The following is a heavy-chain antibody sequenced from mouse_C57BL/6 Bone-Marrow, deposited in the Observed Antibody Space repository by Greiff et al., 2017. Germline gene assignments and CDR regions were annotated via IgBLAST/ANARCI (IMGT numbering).Heavy chain of an antibody. D-gene: IGHD1-1*02. CDR2: IDPSDSYT. J-gene: IGHJ3*01. Sequence: QVQLKQPGAELVRPGTSVKLSCKASGYTFTSYWMHWVKQRPGQGLEWIGVIDPSDSYTNYNQKFKGKATLTEDTSSSTAYMQLSSLTSEGAAVYYCARGGRPAWFAYWGQGTLVTVSA. CDR3: ARGGRPAWFAY. V-gene: IGHV1-59*01. CDR1: GYTFTSYW.